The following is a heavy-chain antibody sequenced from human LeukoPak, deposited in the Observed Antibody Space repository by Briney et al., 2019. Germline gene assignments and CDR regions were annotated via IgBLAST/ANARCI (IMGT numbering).Heavy chain of an antibody. D-gene: IGHD4-17*01. V-gene: IGHV3-7*01. J-gene: IGHJ4*02. CDR1: GFNFNTYW. CDR2: IKQDGSEK. Sequence: PGGSLRLSCAASGFNFNTYWMSWVRQAPGKGLEWVANIKQDGSEKFYVDSMKGRFTISRDNSKNSLYLQMNSLRAEDTAVYYCARDYYGPLTGAFDYWGQGTLVTVSS. CDR3: ARDYYGPLTGAFDY.